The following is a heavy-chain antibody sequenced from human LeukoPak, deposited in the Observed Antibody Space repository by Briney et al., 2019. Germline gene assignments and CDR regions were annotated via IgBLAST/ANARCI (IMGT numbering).Heavy chain of an antibody. CDR1: GYTFTSYG. J-gene: IGHJ3*02. CDR3: ARLRNDILTGYQDDAFDI. D-gene: IGHD3-9*01. Sequence: ASVKVSCKASGYTFTSYGISWVRQAPGQGLEWMGWISAYNGNTNYAQKLQGRVTMTTDTSTSTAYMELRSLRSDDTAVYYCARLRNDILTGYQDDAFDIWGQGTMVTVSS. V-gene: IGHV1-18*01. CDR2: ISAYNGNT.